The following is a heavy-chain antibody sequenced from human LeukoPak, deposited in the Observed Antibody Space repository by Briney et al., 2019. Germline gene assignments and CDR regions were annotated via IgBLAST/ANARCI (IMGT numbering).Heavy chain of an antibody. CDR2: INPNSGGT. CDR1: GYTFTGYY. CDR3: ARGRHLAYCGGDCYPHGEYFQH. D-gene: IGHD2-21*02. V-gene: IGHV1-2*02. Sequence: ASVKVSCKASGYTFTGYYMHWVRQAPGQGLEWMGWINPNSGGTNYAQKFQGRVTMTRDTSISTAYMELSRLRSDDTAVYYCARGRHLAYCGGDCYPHGEYFQHWGQGTLVTVSS. J-gene: IGHJ1*01.